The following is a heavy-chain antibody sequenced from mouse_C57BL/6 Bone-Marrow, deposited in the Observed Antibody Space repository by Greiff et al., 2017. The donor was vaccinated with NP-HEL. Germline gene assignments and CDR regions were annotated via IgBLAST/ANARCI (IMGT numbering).Heavy chain of an antibody. CDR2: ISDGGSYT. CDR1: GFTFSSYA. Sequence: EVQLVESGGGLVKPGGSLKLSCAASGFTFSSYAMSWVRQTPEKRLEWVATISDGGSYTYYPDNVKGRFTISRDNAKNNLYLQMSHLKSEDTAMYYCARDRDSNWERSYWYFDVWGTGTTVTVSS. CDR3: ARDRDSNWERSYWYFDV. V-gene: IGHV5-4*01. D-gene: IGHD4-1*01. J-gene: IGHJ1*03.